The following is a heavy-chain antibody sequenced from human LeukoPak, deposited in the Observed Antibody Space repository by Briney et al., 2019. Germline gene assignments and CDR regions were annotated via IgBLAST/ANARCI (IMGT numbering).Heavy chain of an antibody. Sequence: KPSETLSLTCSVSGVSVTNNYFYWAWIRQPPEKGLELIGYVHHTGSTFHNSSLKSRVTISADTSQNHFSLSLTSVTAADTAVYYCATLGLLRGAGFNLATHFDFWGQGTLVTVSS. V-gene: IGHV4-39*02. CDR1: GVSVTNNYFY. D-gene: IGHD1-26*01. J-gene: IGHJ4*02. CDR2: VHHTGST. CDR3: ATLGLLRGAGFNLATHFDF.